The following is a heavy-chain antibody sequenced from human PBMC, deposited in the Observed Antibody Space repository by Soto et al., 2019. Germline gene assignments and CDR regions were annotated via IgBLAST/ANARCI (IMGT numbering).Heavy chain of an antibody. V-gene: IGHV4-4*02. D-gene: IGHD2-8*02. CDR1: GASIKSDTW. Sequence: LYLTCAVYGASIKSDTWWTWVRQSPGKGLEWIGEIYHNGRAFDNPSLKGRVTISIDRSNNQFSLNLNSVTAADTAVYYCARADSVLVAKGFDLWGQGTPVPVYS. J-gene: IGHJ4*02. CDR3: ARADSVLVAKGFDL. CDR2: IYHNGRA.